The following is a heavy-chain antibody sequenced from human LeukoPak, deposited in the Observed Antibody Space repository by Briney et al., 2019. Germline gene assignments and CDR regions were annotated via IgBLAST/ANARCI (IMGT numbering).Heavy chain of an antibody. CDR3: ARGGAPVVPAAMDFDY. J-gene: IGHJ4*02. D-gene: IGHD2-2*01. CDR2: ISSSSSYI. CDR1: GFTFSSYS. V-gene: IGHV3-21*01. Sequence: GGSLRLSCAAPGFTFSSYSMNWVRQAPGKGLEWVSSISSSSSYIYYADSVKGRFTISRDNAKNSLYLQMNSLRAEDTAVYYCARGGAPVVPAAMDFDYWGQGTLVTVSS.